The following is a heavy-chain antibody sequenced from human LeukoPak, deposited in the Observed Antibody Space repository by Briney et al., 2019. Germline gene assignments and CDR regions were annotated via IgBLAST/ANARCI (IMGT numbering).Heavy chain of an antibody. V-gene: IGHV4-59*01. CDR2: IYYSGST. Sequence: SETLSLTCTVSGGSISSYDWSWIRQPPGKGLEWIGYIYYSGSTNYNPSLKSRVTISVDTSKNQFSLKLSSVTAADTAVYYCARSLLWFGEFSSNWFDPWGQGTLVTVSS. CDR3: ARSLLWFGEFSSNWFDP. CDR1: GGSISSYD. J-gene: IGHJ5*02. D-gene: IGHD3-10*01.